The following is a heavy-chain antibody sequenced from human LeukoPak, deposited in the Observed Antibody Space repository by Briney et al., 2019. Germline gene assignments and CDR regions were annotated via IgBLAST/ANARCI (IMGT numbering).Heavy chain of an antibody. J-gene: IGHJ5*02. Sequence: GGSLRLSCAASGFTVSSNNMSWVRQAPGKGLEWVSVIYSGGSTYYADSVKGRFTISRDNSKNTLYLQMNNLRAEDTAVYYCTLVPPNPWGQGTLVTVSS. D-gene: IGHD1-26*01. CDR3: TLVPPNP. CDR1: GFTVSSNN. V-gene: IGHV3-66*01. CDR2: IYSGGST.